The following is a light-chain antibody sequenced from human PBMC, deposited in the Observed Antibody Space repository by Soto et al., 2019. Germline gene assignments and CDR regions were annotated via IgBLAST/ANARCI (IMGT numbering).Light chain of an antibody. V-gene: IGKV3-15*01. CDR2: GTS. Sequence: IVMTQCSATASVSSAETATLXXXXSQSVSSNLAWYQQKPGQPPRLLIYGTSTRATGIPARFSGSGSGTEFILTISSLQSEDFAVYYCQQYNNWPPVTFGQGTRLEI. CDR3: QQYNNWPPVT. J-gene: IGKJ5*01. CDR1: QSVSSN.